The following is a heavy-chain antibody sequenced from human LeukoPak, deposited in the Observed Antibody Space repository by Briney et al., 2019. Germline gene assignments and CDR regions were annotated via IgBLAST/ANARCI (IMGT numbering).Heavy chain of an antibody. CDR2: VYHSGST. D-gene: IGHD1-26*01. CDR1: GDSMNEYY. V-gene: IGHV4-59*01. Sequence: PSETLSLTCTVSGDSMNEYYWSWVRQPPGQGLEWIGYVYHSGSTTYNPSLKSRVNITIDTSKNQFSLTLTSVTAADTAMYYCARNAGKHYRYFQHWGQGTAVSVSS. J-gene: IGHJ1*01. CDR3: ARNAGKHYRYFQH.